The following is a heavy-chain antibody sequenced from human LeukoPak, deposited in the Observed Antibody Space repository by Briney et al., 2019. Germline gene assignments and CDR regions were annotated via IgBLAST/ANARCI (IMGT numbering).Heavy chain of an antibody. Sequence: GGSLRLSCAASGFTFDDYSMHWVRQAPGKGLEWVSLITWDATKTYCADSVRGRFTVSRDDSKNSLYLQMNSLTTEDTALYYCAKGRIPGTTSTFNYFDYWGQGTLVSVSS. V-gene: IGHV3-43*01. D-gene: IGHD5-24*01. J-gene: IGHJ4*02. CDR2: ITWDATKT. CDR3: AKGRIPGTTSTFNYFDY. CDR1: GFTFDDYS.